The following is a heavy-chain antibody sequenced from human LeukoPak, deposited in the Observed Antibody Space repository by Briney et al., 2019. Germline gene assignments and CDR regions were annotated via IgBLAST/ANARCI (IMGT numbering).Heavy chain of an antibody. CDR3: AKDQEDYDILTGSDY. CDR1: GFTSSNYA. Sequence: GGSLRLSCAASGFTSSNYAMSWVRQAPGKGLEWVSVISGSGGGTYYADSVKGRFTISRDNSKNTLYLQMSSLRAEDTAVYYCAKDQEDYDILTGSDYWGQGTLVTVSS. J-gene: IGHJ4*02. CDR2: ISGSGGGT. V-gene: IGHV3-23*01. D-gene: IGHD3-9*01.